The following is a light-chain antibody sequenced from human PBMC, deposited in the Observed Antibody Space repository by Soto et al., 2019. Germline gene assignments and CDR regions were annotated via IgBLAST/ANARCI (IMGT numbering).Light chain of an antibody. CDR2: DAS. CDR3: QQYNTNSPWT. Sequence: DIQLTQSPSTLSASVGDRVTITCRASQSINTWLAWYQQEPGKAPKLLIHDASSLESGVPSRFSGSGSVTEFTLTISSLQPDDLGTYYCQQYNTNSPWTFGQGTKVESK. J-gene: IGKJ1*01. V-gene: IGKV1-5*01. CDR1: QSINTW.